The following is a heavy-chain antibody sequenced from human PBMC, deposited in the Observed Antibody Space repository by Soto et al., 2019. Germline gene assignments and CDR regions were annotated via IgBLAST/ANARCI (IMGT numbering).Heavy chain of an antibody. V-gene: IGHV2-5*02. CDR1: GFSLSSSGVG. D-gene: IGHD2-15*01. Sequence: QITVKESGPPLVKPTQTLTLTCTFSGFSLSSSGVGVAWIRQPPGKALEWLALIYWDDDERYRPSPRSRLTITKDTSKNQVVLTMTNVAPVDTATYFCTHKGGRGAGMDVWGQGTTVTVSS. J-gene: IGHJ6*02. CDR2: IYWDDDE. CDR3: THKGGRGAGMDV.